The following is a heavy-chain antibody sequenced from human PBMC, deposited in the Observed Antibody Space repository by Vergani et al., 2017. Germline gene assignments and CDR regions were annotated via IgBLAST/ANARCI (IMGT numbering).Heavy chain of an antibody. Sequence: QVQLVQSGAEVKKPGASLTVSSNPSCYTFPAXYMPWVRPAPAQGLGSMGLINPNSGGTNSAQKFQGRVTMTRDTSISTAYMELSRLRSDDTAVYYCARSVGATDYWGQGTLVTVSS. D-gene: IGHD1-26*01. J-gene: IGHJ4*02. CDR1: CYTFPAXY. CDR2: INPNSGGT. V-gene: IGHV1-2*02. CDR3: ARSVGATDY.